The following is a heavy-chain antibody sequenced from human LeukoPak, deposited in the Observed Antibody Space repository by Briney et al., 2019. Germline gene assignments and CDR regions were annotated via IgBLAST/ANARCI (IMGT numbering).Heavy chain of an antibody. Sequence: ASVNVSGKASGYTFTSCGISWVRQAPGQGLEWMGWISAYNGNTNYAQKLQGRVTMTTVTSTSTAYMELRSLRSDDTAVYYFAREALSWQLVPYYYYGMDVWGQGTTVTVSS. D-gene: IGHD6-13*01. CDR1: GYTFTSCG. CDR2: ISAYNGNT. V-gene: IGHV1-18*01. J-gene: IGHJ6*02. CDR3: AREALSWQLVPYYYYGMDV.